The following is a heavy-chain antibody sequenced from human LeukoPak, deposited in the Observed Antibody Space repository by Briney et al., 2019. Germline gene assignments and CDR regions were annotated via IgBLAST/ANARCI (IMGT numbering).Heavy chain of an antibody. Sequence: GGSLRLSCAASGFTFDDYAMHWVRQAPGKGLEWVSGISWNSGSIGYADSVKGRFTISRDNAKNSLYLQMNSLRAEDTALYYCAKGATRWLQPTIDYWGQGTPVTVSS. J-gene: IGHJ4*02. CDR1: GFTFDDYA. CDR3: AKGATRWLQPTIDY. D-gene: IGHD5-24*01. CDR2: ISWNSGSI. V-gene: IGHV3-9*01.